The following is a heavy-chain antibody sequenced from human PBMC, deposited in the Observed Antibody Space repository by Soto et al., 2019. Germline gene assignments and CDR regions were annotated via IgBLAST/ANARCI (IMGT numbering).Heavy chain of an antibody. Sequence: PGGSLRLSCAASGFTFSSYSMNWVRQAPGKGLEWVSYISSSSSTIYYADSVKGRFTISRDNAKNSLYLQMNSLRAEDTAVYYCARAPMITFGGVIAPLDYWGQGTLATVSS. CDR1: GFTFSSYS. CDR3: ARAPMITFGGVIAPLDY. D-gene: IGHD3-16*02. CDR2: ISSSSSTI. J-gene: IGHJ4*02. V-gene: IGHV3-48*01.